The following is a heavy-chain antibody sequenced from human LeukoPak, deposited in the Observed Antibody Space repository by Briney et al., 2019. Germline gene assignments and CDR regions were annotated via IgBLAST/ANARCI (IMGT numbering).Heavy chain of an antibody. Sequence: GGSLRLSCAASGFTVSSNYMSWVRQAPGKGLEWVSYISSSSSTIYYADSVKGRFTISRDNAKNSLYLQMNSLRAEDTAVYYCARIHSSGWYRRVDYFDYWGQGTLVTVSS. V-gene: IGHV3-48*01. J-gene: IGHJ4*02. D-gene: IGHD6-19*01. CDR1: GFTVSSNY. CDR3: ARIHSSGWYRRVDYFDY. CDR2: ISSSSSTI.